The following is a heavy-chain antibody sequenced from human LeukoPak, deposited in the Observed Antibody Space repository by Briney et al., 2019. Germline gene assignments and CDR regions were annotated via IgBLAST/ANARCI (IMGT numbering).Heavy chain of an antibody. J-gene: IGHJ4*02. Sequence: GGSLRLSCAASGFTVSSNYMSWVRQAPGKGLEWVSVIYSGGSTYYADSVKGRFTISRDNSKNTLYLQMNSLRAEDTAVYYCASLRSSGYHHITSDYWGQGTLVTVSS. CDR2: IYSGGST. V-gene: IGHV3-53*01. D-gene: IGHD3-22*01. CDR1: GFTVSSNY. CDR3: ASLRSSGYHHITSDY.